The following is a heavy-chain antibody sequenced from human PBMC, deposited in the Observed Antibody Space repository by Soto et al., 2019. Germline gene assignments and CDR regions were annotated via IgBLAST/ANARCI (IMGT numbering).Heavy chain of an antibody. CDR1: GGSIRSSSYY. CDR2: IYYSGST. CDR3: AGHPSGYSGYDSDY. D-gene: IGHD5-12*01. Sequence: QLQLQESGPGLVKPSETLSLTCTVSGGSIRSSSYYWGWIRQPPGKGLEWIGSIYYSGSTYYNPSLKSRVTISVDTSKNQFSLKLSSVTAAETAVYYWAGHPSGYSGYDSDYWGQGTLVTVSS. J-gene: IGHJ4*02. V-gene: IGHV4-39*01.